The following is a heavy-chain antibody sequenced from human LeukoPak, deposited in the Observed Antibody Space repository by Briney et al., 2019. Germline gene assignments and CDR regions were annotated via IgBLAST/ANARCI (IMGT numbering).Heavy chain of an antibody. CDR3: AREIPPGIIQFDP. V-gene: IGHV4-4*02. CDR1: GGSINSNNW. D-gene: IGHD2-2*02. J-gene: IGHJ5*02. CDR2: INYSGIT. Sequence: SETLSLTCAVSGGSINSNNWWSWVRQPPGKGPEWIGSINYSGITYYNPSLKSRLTISVDTSKNQFSLKLNSVTAADTAVYYCAREIPPGIIQFDPRGQGTLVTVSS.